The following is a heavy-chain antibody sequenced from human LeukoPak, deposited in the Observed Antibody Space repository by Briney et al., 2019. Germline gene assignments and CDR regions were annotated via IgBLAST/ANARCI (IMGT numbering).Heavy chain of an antibody. D-gene: IGHD1-14*01. CDR3: ARALRQPGYFQH. V-gene: IGHV4-34*01. CDR1: GGSFSGYY. CDR2: INHSGST. Sequence: SETLSLTCAVYGGSFSGYYWSWIRQAPGKGLEWIGEINHSGSTNYNPSLKSRVTISVDTSKNQFSLKLSSVTAADTAVYYCARALRQPGYFQHWGQGTLVTVSS. J-gene: IGHJ1*01.